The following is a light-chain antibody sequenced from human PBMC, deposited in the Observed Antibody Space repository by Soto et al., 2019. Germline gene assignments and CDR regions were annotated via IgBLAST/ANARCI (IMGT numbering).Light chain of an antibody. J-gene: IGLJ3*02. CDR1: SSDVGSYNL. CDR3: CSYAGSSTPNWV. CDR2: EGS. Sequence: QSALTQPASVSGSPGQSFTISCTGTSSDVGSYNLVSWYQQHPGKAPKLMIYEGSKRPSGVSNRFSGSKSGNTASLTISGLQAEDEADYYCCSYAGSSTPNWVFGGGTQVTVL. V-gene: IGLV2-23*01.